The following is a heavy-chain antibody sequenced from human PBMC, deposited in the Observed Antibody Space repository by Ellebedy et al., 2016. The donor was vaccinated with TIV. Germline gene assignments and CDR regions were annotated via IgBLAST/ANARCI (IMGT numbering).Heavy chain of an antibody. D-gene: IGHD2-15*01. CDR3: ARGKGYCSGGSCFLDY. CDR2: IIPILGIA. V-gene: IGHV1-69*04. J-gene: IGHJ4*02. Sequence: SVKVSCXASGGTFSSYAISWVRQAPGQGLEWMGRIIPILGIANYAQKFQGRVTITADKSTSTAYMELSSLRSEDTAVYYCARGKGYCSGGSCFLDYWGQGTLVTVSS. CDR1: GGTFSSYA.